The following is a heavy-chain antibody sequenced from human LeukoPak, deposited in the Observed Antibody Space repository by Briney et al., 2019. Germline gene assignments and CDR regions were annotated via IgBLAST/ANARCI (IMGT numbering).Heavy chain of an antibody. CDR1: GGTFSSFA. V-gene: IGHV1-69*13. CDR3: ARQIWGSVPDY. CDR2: IIPLFGAA. Sequence: GASVKVSCKASGGTFSSFAINWVRQAPGQGLEWMGGIIPLFGAAKYAQKFQGRVTITAVESMSTAYMELSSLKSEDTAVYYCARQIWGSVPDYWGQGTLVTVSS. J-gene: IGHJ4*02. D-gene: IGHD3-16*01.